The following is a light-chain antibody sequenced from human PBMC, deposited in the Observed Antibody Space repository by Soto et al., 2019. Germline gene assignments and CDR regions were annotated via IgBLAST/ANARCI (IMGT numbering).Light chain of an antibody. CDR2: NNN. J-gene: IGLJ3*02. CDR1: SSNIGSNT. V-gene: IGLV1-44*01. Sequence: QSVLTQPPSASGTPGQRVTISCSGSSSNIGSNTVSWYQQFPGTAPKLLIPNNNQRPSGVPDRFSGSKSGTSASLAISGLQSDDEADYYCAAWDDSLDGFWVFGGGTKLTVL. CDR3: AAWDDSLDGFWV.